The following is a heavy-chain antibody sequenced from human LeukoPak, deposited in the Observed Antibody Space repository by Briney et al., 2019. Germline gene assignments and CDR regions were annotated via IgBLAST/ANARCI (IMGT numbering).Heavy chain of an antibody. V-gene: IGHV3-64*01. CDR3: ARVGYTSYYYYGMDV. CDR1: GFTFSSYA. Sequence: PGGSLRLSCAASGFTFSSYAMHWVRQAPGKGLEYVSAISSNGGRTYYANSVKGRFTISRDNSKNTLYLQMGSLRAEDMAVYYCARVGYTSYYYYGMDVWGQGTTVTVSS. CDR2: ISSNGGRT. D-gene: IGHD6-13*01. J-gene: IGHJ6*02.